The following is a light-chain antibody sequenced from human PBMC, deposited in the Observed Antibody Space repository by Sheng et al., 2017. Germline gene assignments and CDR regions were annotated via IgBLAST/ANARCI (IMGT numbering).Light chain of an antibody. CDR1: QSVSDNC. Sequence: EIALTQSPGTLSLFPGGGATLYCRASQSVSDNCLAWYQHKPGQAPRLVIYGASGRAAGIPDRFSGSGSGTDFTLTIDRLEPGDFAMYYCQQYGSSRTFGQGTKLEIK. J-gene: IGKJ2*02. CDR3: QQYGSSRT. CDR2: GAS. V-gene: IGKV3-20*01.